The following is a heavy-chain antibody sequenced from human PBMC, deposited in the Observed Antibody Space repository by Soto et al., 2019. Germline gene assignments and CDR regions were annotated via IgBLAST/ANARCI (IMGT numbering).Heavy chain of an antibody. CDR3: TTSLMPMITFGGVIVPFDY. D-gene: IGHD3-16*02. J-gene: IGHJ4*02. CDR2: IKSKTDGGTT. V-gene: IGHV3-15*01. CDR1: GFTFSNAW. Sequence: GGSLRLSCAASGFTFSNAWMSWVRQAPGKGLEWVGRIKSKTDGGTTDYAAPVKGRFTISRDDSKNTLYLQMNSLKTEDTAVYYCTTSLMPMITFGGVIVPFDYWGQGTLVTVSS.